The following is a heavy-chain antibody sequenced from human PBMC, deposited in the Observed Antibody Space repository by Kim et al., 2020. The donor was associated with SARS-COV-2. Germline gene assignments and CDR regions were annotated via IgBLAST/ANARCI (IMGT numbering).Heavy chain of an antibody. V-gene: IGHV4-34*01. Sequence: SETLSLTCAVYGGSFSGYYWSWIRQPPGKGLEWIGEINHSGSTNYNPSLKSRVTISVDTSKNQFSLKLSSVTAADTAVYHCARGGRGSYGTGLGFYYYYFGMDVWGQGTTVTVSS. D-gene: IGHD5-18*01. CDR2: INHSGST. CDR3: ARGGRGSYGTGLGFYYYYFGMDV. J-gene: IGHJ6*02. CDR1: GGSFSGYY.